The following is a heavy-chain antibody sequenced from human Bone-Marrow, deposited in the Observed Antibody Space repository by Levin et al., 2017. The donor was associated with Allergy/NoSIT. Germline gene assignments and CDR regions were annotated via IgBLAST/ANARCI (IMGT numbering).Heavy chain of an antibody. V-gene: IGHV3-53*01. CDR1: GFTVSNNY. CDR2: IYSGGST. D-gene: IGHD1-14*01. Sequence: PGGSLRLSCAASGFTVSNNYMTWVRQAPGKGLEWVSLIYSGGSTYYADSVKGRFTISRDSSKNTLYLQMNSLRAEDTAVYYGARNVPVTDLGYWGRGTLVTVSS. J-gene: IGHJ4*02. CDR3: ARNVPVTDLGY.